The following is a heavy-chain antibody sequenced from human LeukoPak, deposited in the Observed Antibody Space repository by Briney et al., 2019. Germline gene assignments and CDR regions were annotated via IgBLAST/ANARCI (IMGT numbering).Heavy chain of an antibody. J-gene: IGHJ6*04. CDR3: ARGRKEDYGMDV. CDR1: GGSISSGGYY. Sequence: SETLSLTCTVSGGSISSGGYYWSWIRQHPGKGLEWIGYIYYSGSTYYNPSLKSRVTISVDTSKNQFSLKLSSVTAADTAVYYCARGRKEDYGMDVWGKGTTVTVSS. V-gene: IGHV4-31*03. CDR2: IYYSGST.